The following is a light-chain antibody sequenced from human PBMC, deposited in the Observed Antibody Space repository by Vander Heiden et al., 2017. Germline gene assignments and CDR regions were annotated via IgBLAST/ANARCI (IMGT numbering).Light chain of an antibody. V-gene: IGKV1-9*01. CDR2: ATS. Sequence: DIKLTQSPSFMSASVGDRVTITCRARQAISIYLAWYPQKPGKAPNLLIYATSTLQTGVPSRFSGSGSGTTFTLTISSLQTEDFATYYCQQLNIYPHTFGQGTKLEL. CDR1: QAISIY. J-gene: IGKJ2*01. CDR3: QQLNIYPHT.